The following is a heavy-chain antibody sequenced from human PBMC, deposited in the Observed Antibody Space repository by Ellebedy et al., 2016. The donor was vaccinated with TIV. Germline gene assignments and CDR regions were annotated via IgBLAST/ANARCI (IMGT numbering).Heavy chain of an antibody. CDR3: TRDRENGGFSFDY. V-gene: IGHV3-64*01. J-gene: IGHJ4*02. CDR1: GFTFSLYF. CDR2: IGGNGDGT. Sequence: GESLKISCAASGFTFSLYFMRWVRLIPGKGLEYVSSIGGNGDGTSYANSVKGRFTISRDNSKNTLYLQMGSVRPEDTAVYYCTRDRENGGFSFDYWGQGTLVSVSS. D-gene: IGHD2-15*01.